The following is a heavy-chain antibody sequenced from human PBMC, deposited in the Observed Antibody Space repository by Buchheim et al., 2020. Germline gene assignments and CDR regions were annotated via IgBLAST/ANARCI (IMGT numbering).Heavy chain of an antibody. D-gene: IGHD6-13*01. CDR2: ISGNGVST. V-gene: IGHV3-23*01. CDR1: GFTFSSYA. J-gene: IGHJ4*02. Sequence: EVQLLESGGGLVQPGGSLRLSCAASGFTFSSYAMSWVRQAPGKGLECVSAISGNGVSTYYADSVKGRFTISRDSSKNTLYLQMNSLRADDTAVYYCAKDRMGYSSPWGYWGQGTL. CDR3: AKDRMGYSSPWGY.